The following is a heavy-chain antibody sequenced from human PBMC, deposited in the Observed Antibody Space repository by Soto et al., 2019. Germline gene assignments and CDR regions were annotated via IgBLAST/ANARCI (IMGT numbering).Heavy chain of an antibody. CDR1: GGTFSSYA. CDR2: IIPIFGTA. Sequence: SVKVSCKASGGTFSSYAISWVRQAPGQGLEWMGGIIPIFGTANYAQKFQGRVTITADESTSTAYMELSSLKTEDTALYYCVRTLPLMDVWGQGTTVTVSS. J-gene: IGHJ6*02. CDR3: VRTLPLMDV. V-gene: IGHV1-69*13. D-gene: IGHD1-26*01.